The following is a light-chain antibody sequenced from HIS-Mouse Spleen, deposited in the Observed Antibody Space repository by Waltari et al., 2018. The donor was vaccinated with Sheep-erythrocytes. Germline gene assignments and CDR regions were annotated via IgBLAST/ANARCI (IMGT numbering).Light chain of an antibody. CDR2: EVS. J-gene: IGLJ3*02. CDR1: SSDVGGYNY. CDR3: SSYTSSSTWV. V-gene: IGLV2-14*01. Sequence: QSALTQPASVSGSPGQSITISCPGTSSDVGGYNYASWYQQHPGKAPKLMSYEVSNRPSGVSNRFSGSKSGNTASLTISGLQAEDEADYYCSSYTSSSTWVFGGGTKLTVL.